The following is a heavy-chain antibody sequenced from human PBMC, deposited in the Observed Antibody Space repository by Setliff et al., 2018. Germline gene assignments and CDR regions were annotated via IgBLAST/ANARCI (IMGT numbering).Heavy chain of an antibody. J-gene: IGHJ6*03. CDR1: GGSISSGSDY. Sequence: PSETLSLTCSVSGGSISSGSDYWTWIRQPAGKGLEWIGHIYTSGSTNYNPSLKSRVTISVDASKNQLSLNLRSVTAADTAVYYCARAISGWYSAHYYYMDVWSKGTTVTVSS. V-gene: IGHV4-61*09. CDR3: ARAISGWYSAHYYYMDV. D-gene: IGHD6-19*01. CDR2: IYTSGST.